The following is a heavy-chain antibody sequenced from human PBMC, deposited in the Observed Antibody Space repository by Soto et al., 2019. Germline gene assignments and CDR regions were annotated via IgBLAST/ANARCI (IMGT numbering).Heavy chain of an antibody. V-gene: IGHV3-30-3*01. Sequence: QVQLVESGGGVVQPGRSLRLSCAASGFTFSSYAMHWVRQAPGKGLEWVAVISYDGSNKYYADSVKGRFTISRDNSKHTLYLQMNSLRAEDTAVYYCARLGSPTGYCSSTSCYDYYGMDVWGQETTVTVSS. CDR3: ARLGSPTGYCSSTSCYDYYGMDV. J-gene: IGHJ6*02. D-gene: IGHD2-2*01. CDR2: ISYDGSNK. CDR1: GFTFSSYA.